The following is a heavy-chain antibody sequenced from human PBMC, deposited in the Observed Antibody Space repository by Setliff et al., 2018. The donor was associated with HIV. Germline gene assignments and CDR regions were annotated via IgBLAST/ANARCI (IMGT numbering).Heavy chain of an antibody. CDR1: GGSISGHY. J-gene: IGHJ4*02. CDR2: MYSSGIS. D-gene: IGHD6-6*01. CDR3: ARSRGRWQLVIYY. V-gene: IGHV4-59*08. Sequence: SETLSLTCHVSGGSISGHYWSWIRQSPEKGLEWLGYMYSSGISNYSPSLKSRLSISVDTSKNQFSLKLSSVTAADTAVYYCARSRGRWQLVIYYWGQGTLVTVTS.